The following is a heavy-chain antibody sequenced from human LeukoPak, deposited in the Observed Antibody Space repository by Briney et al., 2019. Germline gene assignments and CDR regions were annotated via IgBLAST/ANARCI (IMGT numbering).Heavy chain of an antibody. Sequence: SETLSLTCAVNSGSFNYYYWSWIRQPPGKGLEWIGEINDSGSTNYNPSLKGRVIISVDTSRKRLSLKFASVTAPNTAVYYCARGRKISTGSRYYYYGMDVWGQGTTVTVSS. CDR1: SGSFNYYY. J-gene: IGHJ6*02. CDR2: INDSGST. V-gene: IGHV4-34*01. CDR3: ARGRKISTGSRYYYYGMDV. D-gene: IGHD3-9*01.